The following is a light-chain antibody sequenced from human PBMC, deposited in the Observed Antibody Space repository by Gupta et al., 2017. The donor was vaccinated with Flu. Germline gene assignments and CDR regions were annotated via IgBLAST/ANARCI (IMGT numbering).Light chain of an antibody. V-gene: IGLV8-61*01. J-gene: IGLJ2*01. CDR3: VLYLGFGVSL. Sequence: QTVVTQESSLSVSPGGTVTLTCDLSSGSVSSIDYPSWYQQTPGQPPRTLIYNTNIRASGVPDRFSGSILGNKAALIITGAQAADESDYYCVLYLGFGVSLFGGVTRLTVL. CDR2: NTN. CDR1: SGSVSSIDY.